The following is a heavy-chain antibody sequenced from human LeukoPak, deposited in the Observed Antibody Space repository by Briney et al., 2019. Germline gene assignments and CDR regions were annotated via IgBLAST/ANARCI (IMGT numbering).Heavy chain of an antibody. V-gene: IGHV4-59*01. J-gene: IGHJ3*02. D-gene: IGHD1-1*01. CDR2: IYYSGST. CDR1: GGSISCYH. CDR3: ARAHKLNAFDI. Sequence: SETLSLTCTVHGGSISCYHWSWIRQPPGKGLEWIGYIYYSGSTNYKPSLKSRVTISVDTSKNQFSLNLRSVTAADTAVYYCARAHKLNAFDIWGQGTMVTVSS.